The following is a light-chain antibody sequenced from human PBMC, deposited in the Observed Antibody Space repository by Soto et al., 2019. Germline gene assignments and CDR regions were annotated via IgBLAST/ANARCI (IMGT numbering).Light chain of an antibody. CDR2: EVS. Sequence: QSALTQPASVSGSPGQSTTISCTGTSSDVGGYNYVSWYQQHPGKAPKLMIYEVSNRPSGVSNRFFGSKSGNTASLTISGLQAEDEADYYCSSYISSSTRVFGGGTKLTVL. CDR3: SSYISSSTRV. J-gene: IGLJ3*02. CDR1: SSDVGGYNY. V-gene: IGLV2-14*01.